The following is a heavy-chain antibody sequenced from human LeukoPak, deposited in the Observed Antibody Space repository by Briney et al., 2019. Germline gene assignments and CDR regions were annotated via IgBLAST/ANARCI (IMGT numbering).Heavy chain of an antibody. D-gene: IGHD6-19*01. V-gene: IGHV1-2*06. CDR1: GYTFTGYY. CDR2: INPNSGGT. CDR3: ARAIVAGTGFDY. Sequence: ASVKVSCKASGYTFTGYYMHWVRQAPGQGLEWMGRINPNSGGTNYAQKFQVRVTMTRDTSISTAYMELGRLRSDDTAVYYCARAIVAGTGFDYWGQGTLVTVSS. J-gene: IGHJ4*02.